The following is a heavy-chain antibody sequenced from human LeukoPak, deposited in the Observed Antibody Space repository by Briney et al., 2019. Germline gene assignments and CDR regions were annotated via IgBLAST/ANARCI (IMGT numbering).Heavy chain of an antibody. V-gene: IGHV1-69*04. J-gene: IGHJ6*03. Sequence: SVKVSCKASGGTFISYAISWVRQAPGQGLEWMGRIIPILGIANYAQKFQGRVTITADKSTSTAYMELSSLRSEDTAVYYCARAQRGYSSSSGGYMDVWGKGTTVTVSS. D-gene: IGHD6-6*01. CDR3: ARAQRGYSSSSGGYMDV. CDR2: IIPILGIA. CDR1: GGTFISYA.